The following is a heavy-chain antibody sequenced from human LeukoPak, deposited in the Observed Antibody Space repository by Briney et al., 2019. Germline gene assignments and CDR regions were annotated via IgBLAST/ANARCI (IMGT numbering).Heavy chain of an antibody. V-gene: IGHV4-59*08. D-gene: IGHD3-22*01. CDR2: IYYSGST. CDR1: GGSISSYY. J-gene: IGHJ4*02. CDR3: ARQVRYYDSSGYIDY. Sequence: PSETLSLTCTVSGGSISSYYWSWIRQPPGKGLEWIGYIYYSGSTSYNPSLKSRVTISVDTSKNHFSLKLSSVTAADTAVYYCARQVRYYDSSGYIDYWGQGTLVTVSS.